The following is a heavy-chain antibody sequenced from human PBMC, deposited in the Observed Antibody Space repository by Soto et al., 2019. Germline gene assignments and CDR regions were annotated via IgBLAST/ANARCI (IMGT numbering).Heavy chain of an antibody. CDR2: IDPSDSQT. Sequence: GESLKISCKGSGYSFAGYWITWVRQKPGKGLEWMGRIDPSDSQTYYSPSFRGHVTISVTKSITTVFLQWSSLRASDTAMYYCARQIYDSGTGPNFQYYFDSWGQGTPVTISS. D-gene: IGHD6-13*01. V-gene: IGHV5-10-1*01. CDR3: ARQIYDSGTGPNFQYYFDS. CDR1: GYSFAGYW. J-gene: IGHJ4*02.